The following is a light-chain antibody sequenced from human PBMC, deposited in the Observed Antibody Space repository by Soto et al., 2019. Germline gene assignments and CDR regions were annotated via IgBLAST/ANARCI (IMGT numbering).Light chain of an antibody. V-gene: IGKV3-20*01. CDR2: GAS. Sequence: EIVLTQSPGTLSLSPGERATLSCRASQSISSSYLAWYQQRPGQAPRLLIFGASYRATGIPDRFSGCGSGTDFTLTISRLEPEDFAVYYCQQYSSSPPEFTFGPGTRVDSK. CDR1: QSISSSY. CDR3: QQYSSSPPEFT. J-gene: IGKJ3*01.